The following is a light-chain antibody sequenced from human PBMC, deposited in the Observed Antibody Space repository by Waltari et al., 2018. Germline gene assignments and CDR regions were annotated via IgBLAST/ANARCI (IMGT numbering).Light chain of an antibody. J-gene: IGKJ1*01. V-gene: IGKV3-20*01. CDR3: QHYVSLPVT. Sequence: EILLTQSPGTLSLSPGDSATLSCRAGQSVGRSLAWYWQKPGQPPRLLIYGSSNRATGTPDRFSGGGSGTDFSLSISRLEPEDVAVYYCQHYVSLPVTFGQGTKVEIK. CDR1: QSVGRS. CDR2: GSS.